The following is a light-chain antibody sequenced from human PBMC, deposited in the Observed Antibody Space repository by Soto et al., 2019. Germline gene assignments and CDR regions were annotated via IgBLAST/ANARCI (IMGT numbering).Light chain of an antibody. CDR1: QSVSNT. Sequence: DIVLTQSPGTLSLSPGERATLSCRAGQSVSNTFLAWYQQKPGQAPRLLISGASTRATGVPARFSGSGSGTEFTLTITSLQSEDFAVYCCQQYNNWPLTFGPGTRLEIK. V-gene: IGKV3D-15*01. CDR3: QQYNNWPLT. CDR2: GAS. J-gene: IGKJ5*01.